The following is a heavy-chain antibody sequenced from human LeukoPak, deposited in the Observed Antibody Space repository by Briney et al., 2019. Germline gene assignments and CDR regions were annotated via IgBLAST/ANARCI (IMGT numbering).Heavy chain of an antibody. Sequence: SQTLSLTCTVSGGSINSGSYYWSWIRQPAGKGLEWIGRIHSSGTTNYKSSLKSRVTILVDTPRNQFSLKLTSVTAADTAVYYCARHYYGSENYYFDFWGQGTLVTVSS. J-gene: IGHJ4*02. V-gene: IGHV4-61*02. CDR3: ARHYYGSENYYFDF. CDR1: GGSINSGSYY. D-gene: IGHD3-10*01. CDR2: IHSSGTT.